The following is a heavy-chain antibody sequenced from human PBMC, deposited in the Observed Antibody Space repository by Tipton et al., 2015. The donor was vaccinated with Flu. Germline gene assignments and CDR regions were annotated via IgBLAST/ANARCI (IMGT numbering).Heavy chain of an antibody. V-gene: IGHV4-38-2*02. CDR2: IYHSGST. D-gene: IGHD3-10*01. CDR1: GYSISSGYY. CDR3: ARTSKAGITMVRGMAFDI. Sequence: TLSLTCTVSGYSISSGYYWGWIRQPPGKGLEWIGSIYHSGSTYYNPSLKSRVTISVDTSKNQFSLKLSSVTAADTAVYYCARTSKAGITMVRGMAFDIWGQGTMVTVSS. J-gene: IGHJ3*02.